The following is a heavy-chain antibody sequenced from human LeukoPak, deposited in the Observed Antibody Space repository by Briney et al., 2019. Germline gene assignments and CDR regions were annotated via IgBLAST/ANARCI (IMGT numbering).Heavy chain of an antibody. CDR1: GFTFSDYY. CDR3: ARDRGNSDPGGWFDS. V-gene: IGHV3-11*01. D-gene: IGHD4-23*01. J-gene: IGHJ5*01. CDR2: ISGSGSTD. Sequence: ESGGSLRLSCAASGFTFSDYYMSWIRQAPGKGLEWVSYISGSGSTDYYAAPVRGRFTISRDNANNSPLLQRNSLRADDTAVYYCARDRGNSDPGGWFDSWGQGTLVTVSS.